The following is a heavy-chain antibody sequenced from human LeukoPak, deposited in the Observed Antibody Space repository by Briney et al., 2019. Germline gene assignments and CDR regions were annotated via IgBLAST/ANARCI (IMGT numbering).Heavy chain of an antibody. V-gene: IGHV3-30*18. D-gene: IGHD6-19*01. J-gene: IGHJ5*02. Sequence: GTSLRLSCTASGFMFSAYGMHWVRQAPGKGLEWVTGISHDGTNIYYADIVKGRFTISRDNSRNTLHLQMNSLRAEDTAVYYCAKEGLSGWLPTPWFDPWGQGTLVTVSS. CDR1: GFMFSAYG. CDR3: AKEGLSGWLPTPWFDP. CDR2: ISHDGTNI.